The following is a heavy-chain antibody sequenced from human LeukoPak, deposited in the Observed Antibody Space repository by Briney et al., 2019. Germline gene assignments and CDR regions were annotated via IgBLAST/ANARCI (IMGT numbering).Heavy chain of an antibody. D-gene: IGHD6-13*01. CDR2: IRSRSSYI. CDR1: GFAFSTYS. V-gene: IGHV3-21*01. J-gene: IGHJ4*02. Sequence: GGSLRLSCAASGFAFSTYSMNWVRQAPGKGLEWVSLIRSRSSYIYYAGSVKGRFTISRDNAKNSLYLQMNSLRAEDTAVYYCARGHSSSWMSEIDYWGQGTLVTVSS. CDR3: ARGHSSSWMSEIDY.